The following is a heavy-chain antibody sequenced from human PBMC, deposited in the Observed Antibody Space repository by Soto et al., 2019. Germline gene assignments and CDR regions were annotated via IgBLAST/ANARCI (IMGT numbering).Heavy chain of an antibody. J-gene: IGHJ4*02. Sequence: ASVKVSCKASCYTFTSYGISWVRQAPGQGLEWMGWISAYNGNTNYAQKLQGRVTMTTDTSTSTAYMELRSLRSDDTAVYYCARSTQDYDSSGYYDYWGQGTLVTVSS. CDR3: ARSTQDYDSSGYYDY. CDR2: ISAYNGNT. D-gene: IGHD3-22*01. V-gene: IGHV1-18*01. CDR1: CYTFTSYG.